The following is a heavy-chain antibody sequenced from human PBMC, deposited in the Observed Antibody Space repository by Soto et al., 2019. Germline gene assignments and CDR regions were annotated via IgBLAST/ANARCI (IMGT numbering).Heavy chain of an antibody. D-gene: IGHD6-19*01. Sequence: PSETLSLTCTVSGGSINNYYWSLIRQTPGKGLEWIANIYHSGRSNYNPSLKSRVTISVDTSKNQFSLKLSSVTAADTAVYYCARGHSGIAGAGIFDYWGQGTLVPVSS. V-gene: IGHV4-59*01. CDR2: IYHSGRS. CDR1: GGSINNYY. CDR3: ARGHSGIAGAGIFDY. J-gene: IGHJ4*02.